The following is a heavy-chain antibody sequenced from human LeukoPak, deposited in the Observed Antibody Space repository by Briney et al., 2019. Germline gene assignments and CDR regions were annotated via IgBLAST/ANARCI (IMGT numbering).Heavy chain of an antibody. CDR3: AKEASGYCSSTSCHSGFDY. V-gene: IGHV3-23*01. CDR1: GFTFSSYA. D-gene: IGHD2-2*01. J-gene: IGHJ4*02. Sequence: PGGSLRLSCAASGFTFSSYAMSWVRQAPGKGLEWVSAISGSGGSTYYADSVKGRFTISRDNSKNTLYLQMNSLRAEDTAVYYCAKEASGYCSSTSCHSGFDYWGQGTLVTVSS. CDR2: ISGSGGST.